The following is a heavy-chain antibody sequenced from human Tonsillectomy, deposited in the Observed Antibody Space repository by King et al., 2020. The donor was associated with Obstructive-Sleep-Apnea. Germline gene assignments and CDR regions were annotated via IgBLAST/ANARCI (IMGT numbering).Heavy chain of an antibody. D-gene: IGHD5-18*01. CDR3: ARETERGYSYGEYYFDY. CDR1: GYTFTSYG. CDR2: ISAYNGNT. J-gene: IGHJ4*02. Sequence: VQLVESGAEVKKPGASVKVSCKASGYTFTSYGISWVRQAPGQGLEWMGWISAYNGNTNYAQKLQGRVTMTTDTCTSTAYMELRSLRSDDTAVYYCARETERGYSYGEYYFDYWGQGTLVTVSS. V-gene: IGHV1-18*04.